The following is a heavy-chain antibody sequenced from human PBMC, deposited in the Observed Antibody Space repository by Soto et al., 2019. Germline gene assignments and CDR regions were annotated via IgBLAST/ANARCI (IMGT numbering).Heavy chain of an antibody. V-gene: IGHV1-46*04. CDR2: INPSGGST. CDR1: GYTFTSYY. D-gene: IGHD6-19*01. Sequence: QVQLVQSGAEVKKPGASVKVSCKASGYTFTSYYMHWVRQAPGQGLEWMGIINPSGGSTSYAQKLRGRGTMTGDASTSTVSVGLSSFSCGVTAVYYCAGWWGGSDRAGAFDIWGQGTMVTVSS. CDR3: AGWWGGSDRAGAFDI. J-gene: IGHJ3*02.